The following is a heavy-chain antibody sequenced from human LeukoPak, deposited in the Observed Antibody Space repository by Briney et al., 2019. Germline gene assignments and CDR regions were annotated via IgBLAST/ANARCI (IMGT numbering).Heavy chain of an antibody. CDR1: GFIYSHYG. D-gene: IGHD3-22*01. CDR3: AKGIYYDNSGYYSLFDH. V-gene: IGHV3-30*02. CDR2: IRFDGSNK. J-gene: IGHJ4*02. Sequence: GRSLRLSCAASGFIYSHYGMHWVRQAPGKGLEWVAFIRFDGSNKYYTDSVKGRFTISRDNSKNTLYLQMNSLRAEDTAVYYCAKGIYYDNSGYYSLFDHWGQGTLVTVSS.